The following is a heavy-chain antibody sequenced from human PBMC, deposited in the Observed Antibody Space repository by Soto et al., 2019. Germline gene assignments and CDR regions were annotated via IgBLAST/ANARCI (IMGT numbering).Heavy chain of an antibody. CDR2: ISYSGNT. J-gene: IGHJ3*02. V-gene: IGHV4-61*03. CDR3: ARDLVDNYGSTTGTFDI. CDR1: GASVSIGSYY. D-gene: IGHD3-10*01. Sequence: SETLSLTCTVSGASVSIGSYYWSWIRQPPGKGLEWIGYISYSGNTNYNPSLKSRVTISRDKSKNHFSLKLTSVTAADTALYYCARDLVDNYGSTTGTFDIWGQGTMVTV.